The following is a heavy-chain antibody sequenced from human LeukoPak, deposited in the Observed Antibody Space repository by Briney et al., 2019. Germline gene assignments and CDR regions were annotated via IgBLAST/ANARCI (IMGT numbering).Heavy chain of an antibody. V-gene: IGHV3-30*02. D-gene: IGHD4-23*01. Sequence: GGSLRLSCAASGFTFSSYSMNWVRQAPGKGLESVAFIRFDGNSKYYADSVKGRFTISRDNSKNTLFLQMNSLRAEDTAVYYCATDPPSTVITPYYFDYWGQGTLVTVSS. CDR1: GFTFSSYS. J-gene: IGHJ4*02. CDR3: ATDPPSTVITPYYFDY. CDR2: IRFDGNSK.